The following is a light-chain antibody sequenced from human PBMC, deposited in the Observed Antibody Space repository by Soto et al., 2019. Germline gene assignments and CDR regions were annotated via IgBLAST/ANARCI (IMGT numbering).Light chain of an antibody. Sequence: DIQITQSPSTLSASVGDTVTVTCRASQSVSGWLAWYQHKPGKAPKLLMFDVSNLESGVPSRFSGSGSGTEFTLTISSLHSDDFATYYCQQYDYSRTFGQGTKVDIK. J-gene: IGKJ1*01. CDR1: QSVSGW. CDR2: DVS. CDR3: QQYDYSRT. V-gene: IGKV1-5*01.